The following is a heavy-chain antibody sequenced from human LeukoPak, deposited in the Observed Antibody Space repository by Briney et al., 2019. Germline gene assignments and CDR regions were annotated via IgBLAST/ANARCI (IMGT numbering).Heavy chain of an antibody. CDR1: GGSISSGSCY. Sequence: PSETLSLTCTVSGGSISSGSCYWSWIRQPAGKGLEWIGRIYTSGSTNYNPSLKRRVTISVDTSKNQFSLKLSSVTAADTAVYYCARDLGSQSWGLYNWFDPWGQGTLVTVSS. CDR2: IYTSGST. D-gene: IGHD3-16*01. V-gene: IGHV4-61*02. J-gene: IGHJ5*02. CDR3: ARDLGSQSWGLYNWFDP.